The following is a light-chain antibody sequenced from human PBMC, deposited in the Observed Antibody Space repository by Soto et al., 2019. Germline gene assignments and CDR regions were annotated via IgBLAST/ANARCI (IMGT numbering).Light chain of an antibody. J-gene: IGKJ4*01. CDR2: DAS. Sequence: EIMMTQSPATLSVSPGEIATLSCRASQSVGSNLAWYQQKPGQAPRLLIYDASTRATGIPARFSGSGSGTEFTLTINRLQSEDFAVYYCQQNHDWPLTFGGGTKVEIK. CDR3: QQNHDWPLT. V-gene: IGKV3-15*01. CDR1: QSVGSN.